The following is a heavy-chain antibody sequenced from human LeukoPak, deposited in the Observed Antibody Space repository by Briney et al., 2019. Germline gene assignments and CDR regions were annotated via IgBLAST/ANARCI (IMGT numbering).Heavy chain of an antibody. CDR1: GYTFTSYG. V-gene: IGHV1-18*01. CDR3: ARDPIVLGYFDY. Sequence: ASVKVSFKASGYTFTSYGISGVRQAPGQGLEWMGWISAYNGNTNYAQKLQGRVTMTTDTSTSTAYMEVRSLRSDDTAVYYCARDPIVLGYFDYWGQGTLVTVSS. D-gene: IGHD5/OR15-5a*01. J-gene: IGHJ4*02. CDR2: ISAYNGNT.